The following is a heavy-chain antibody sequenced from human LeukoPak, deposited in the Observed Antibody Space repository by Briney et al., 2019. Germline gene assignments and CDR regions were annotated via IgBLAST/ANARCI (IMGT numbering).Heavy chain of an antibody. J-gene: IGHJ4*02. V-gene: IGHV3-7*01. CDR3: ARDVGGSLDY. Sequence: GGSLRLSCAASGFTFSTYWMAWVRQAPGKGLEWVANIKGDESAKHRADSVKGRFTISRDNAQNSVYLQMTSLRGEDTAVYYCARDVGGSLDYWGQGTLVTVSS. D-gene: IGHD1-26*01. CDR1: GFTFSTYW. CDR2: IKGDESAK.